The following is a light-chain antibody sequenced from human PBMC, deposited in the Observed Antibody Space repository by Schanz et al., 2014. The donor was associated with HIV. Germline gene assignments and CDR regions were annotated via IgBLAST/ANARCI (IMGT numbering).Light chain of an antibody. J-gene: IGLJ2*01. CDR2: DNT. Sequence: QSVLTQPPSVSAAPGQKVTISCSGSTSNIGDNYVSWYQQFPGTAPKLLIFDNTHRPSGVPDRISGSKSGTSASLAITGLQAEDEADYYCQSYDSSLRGSVVFGGGTKLTVL. CDR3: QSYDSSLRGSVV. V-gene: IGLV1-40*01. CDR1: TSNIGDNY.